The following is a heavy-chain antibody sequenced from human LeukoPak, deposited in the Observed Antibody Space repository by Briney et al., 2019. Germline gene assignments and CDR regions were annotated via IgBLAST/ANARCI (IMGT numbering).Heavy chain of an antibody. Sequence: PGGSLRLSCAASGFTFSSYSMNWVRQAPGKGLEWVSSISSSSSYIYYADSVKGRFTISRDNAKNSLYLQMNSLRAEDTAVYYRARGAYCSSTSCRDNWFDPWGQGTLVTVSS. CDR3: ARGAYCSSTSCRDNWFDP. J-gene: IGHJ5*02. CDR2: ISSSSSYI. CDR1: GFTFSSYS. D-gene: IGHD2-2*01. V-gene: IGHV3-21*01.